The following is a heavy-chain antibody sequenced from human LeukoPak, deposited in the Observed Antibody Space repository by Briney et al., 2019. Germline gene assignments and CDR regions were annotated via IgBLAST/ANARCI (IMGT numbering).Heavy chain of an antibody. Sequence: SETLSLTCAVSGGSISSSNWWSWVRQPLGKGLEWIGEIYHSGSTNYNPSLKSRVTISVDKSKNQFSLKVSFVSAADTAVYYCARTTFWSGRSPDYHHCYMDVWGKGTTVTVSS. J-gene: IGHJ6*03. CDR1: GGSISSSNW. D-gene: IGHD3-3*01. CDR2: IYHSGST. V-gene: IGHV4-4*02. CDR3: ARTTFWSGRSPDYHHCYMDV.